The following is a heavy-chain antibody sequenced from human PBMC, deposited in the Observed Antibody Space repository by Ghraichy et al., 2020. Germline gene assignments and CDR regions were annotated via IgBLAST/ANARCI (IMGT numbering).Heavy chain of an antibody. V-gene: IGHV4-31*03. CDR3: ARAEGGDYALHFQH. D-gene: IGHD4-17*01. CDR2: IYYSGST. J-gene: IGHJ1*01. CDR1: GGSISSGGYY. Sequence: SETLSLTCTVSGGSISSGGYYWSWIRQHPGKGLEWIGYIYYSGSTYYNPSLKSRVTISVDTSKNQFSLKLSSMTAADTAVYYCARAEGGDYALHFQHWGQGTLVTVSS.